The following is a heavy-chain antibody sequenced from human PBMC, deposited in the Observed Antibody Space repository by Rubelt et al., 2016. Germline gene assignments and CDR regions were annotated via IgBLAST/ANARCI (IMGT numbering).Heavy chain of an antibody. CDR2: IWYDGSNK. CDR1: GFTFSDYG. CDR3: ARWRELLRSHFDY. J-gene: IGHJ4*02. Sequence: QVHLVESGGGVVQPGRSLRLTCAASGFTFSDYGMHWVRQAPGKGLEWVAVIWYDGSNKYYADSVKGRFTISRDNAKNSLYLQMNSLRAEDTAVYYCARWRELLRSHFDYWGQGTLVTVSS. V-gene: IGHV3-33*01. D-gene: IGHD1-26*01.